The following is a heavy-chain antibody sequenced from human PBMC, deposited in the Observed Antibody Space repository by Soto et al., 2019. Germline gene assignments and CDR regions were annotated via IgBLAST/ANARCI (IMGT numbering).Heavy chain of an antibody. CDR1: GVSISSYF. CDR2: TYHRGST. CDR3: ARLGGYHGTIDY. D-gene: IGHD6-25*01. J-gene: IGHJ4*02. Sequence: SETLSLTCSVSGVSISSYFWSWIRQAPGGGLEWIGYTYHRGSTNYSPSLKSRVAISLDTSENQFSLKVNSVTAADTAVYYCARLGGYHGTIDYWGPGTPVTVSS. V-gene: IGHV4-59*01.